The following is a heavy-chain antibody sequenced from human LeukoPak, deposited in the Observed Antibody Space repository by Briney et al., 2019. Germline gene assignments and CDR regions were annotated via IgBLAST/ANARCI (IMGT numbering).Heavy chain of an antibody. D-gene: IGHD4-17*01. V-gene: IGHV4-59*11. CDR1: DDSFSSHY. J-gene: IGHJ3*02. CDR2: ISYIGST. Sequence: PSETLSLTCAVSDDSFSSHYWTWIRQPPGKGLEWIGYISYIGSTNYNPSLKSRVTISIDTSRNQFSLRLSSVTAADTAVYYCARDLVTVTKGFDIWGQGTWSASLQ. CDR3: ARDLVTVTKGFDI.